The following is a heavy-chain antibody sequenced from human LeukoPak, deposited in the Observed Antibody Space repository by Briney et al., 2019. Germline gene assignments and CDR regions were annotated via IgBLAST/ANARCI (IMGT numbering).Heavy chain of an antibody. CDR1: GYTFTDYY. CDR2: VDPEDGET. V-gene: IGHV1-69-2*01. J-gene: IGHJ6*03. CDR3: ATDSGAALPYYYYSYRDV. D-gene: IGHD6-6*01. Sequence: ASVKISCKVSGYTFTDYYMHWVQQAPGKGLEWMGLVDPEDGETIYAEKFQGRVTITADTSTDTAYMELSSLRSEDTAVYYCATDSGAALPYYYYSYRDVWGKGTTVTVS.